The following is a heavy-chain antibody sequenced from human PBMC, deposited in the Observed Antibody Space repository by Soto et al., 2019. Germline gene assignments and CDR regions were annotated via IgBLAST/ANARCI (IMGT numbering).Heavy chain of an antibody. CDR3: ARAMDYGESEFDY. J-gene: IGHJ4*02. D-gene: IGHD4-17*01. V-gene: IGHV4-39*07. Sequence: SETLSLTCTVSGYSISSSNYYWGRIRPPPGKGLEWIGEINHSGSTNYNPSLKSRVTISVDTSKNQFSLKLSSVTAADTAVYYCARAMDYGESEFDYWGQGTLVTVSS. CDR2: INHSGST. CDR1: GYSISSSNYY.